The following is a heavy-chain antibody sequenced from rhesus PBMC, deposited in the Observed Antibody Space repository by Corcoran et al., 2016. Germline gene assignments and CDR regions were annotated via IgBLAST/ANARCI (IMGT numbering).Heavy chain of an antibody. D-gene: IGHD2-15*01. CDR1: GASISSNW. Sequence: QVQLQESGPGLVKPSETLSLTCTVSGASISSNWWSWIRQPPGKGLEGIGKINGNSGNTNYNPSLKSRVTISKDASKNQFSLKLSFVTAADTAVYYCARGRHIVVVLTAYFDYWGQGVLVTVSS. J-gene: IGHJ4*01. CDR2: INGNSGNT. V-gene: IGHV4-80*01. CDR3: ARGRHIVVVLTAYFDY.